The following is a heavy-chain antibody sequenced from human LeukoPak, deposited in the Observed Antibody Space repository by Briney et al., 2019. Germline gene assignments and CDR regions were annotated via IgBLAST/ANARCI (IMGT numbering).Heavy chain of an antibody. V-gene: IGHV4-59*01. J-gene: IGHJ6*03. CDR1: GGSIGSYY. CDR3: ARDVRGYSYGSEYYYYMDV. D-gene: IGHD5-18*01. CDR2: IYYSGST. Sequence: PSETLSLTCTVSGGSIGSYYWSWIRQPPGKGLEWIGYIYYSGSTNYNPSLKSRVTISVDTSKNQFSLKLSSVTAADTAVYYCARDVRGYSYGSEYYYYMDVWGKGTTVTVSS.